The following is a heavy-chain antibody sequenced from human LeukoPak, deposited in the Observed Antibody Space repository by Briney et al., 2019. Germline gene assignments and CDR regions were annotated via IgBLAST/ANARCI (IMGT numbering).Heavy chain of an antibody. CDR3: ARHPRGTNWSDP. CDR2: IYHSGST. Sequence: IPSETLSLTCAVSGYPISSGYYWGWVRQPPGNGLEWIGTIYHSGSTYYNPSLKSRVTLSVDTSKNQISLKLTSVTASDTAVYYCARHPRGTNWSDPWGQGTLVTVSS. CDR1: GYPISSGYY. V-gene: IGHV4-38-2*01. J-gene: IGHJ5*02.